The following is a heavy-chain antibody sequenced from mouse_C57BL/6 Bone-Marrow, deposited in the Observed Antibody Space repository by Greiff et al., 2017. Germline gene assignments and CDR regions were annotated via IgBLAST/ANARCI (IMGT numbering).Heavy chain of an antibody. J-gene: IGHJ4*01. CDR1: GYTFTDYY. CDR2: INPNNGGT. D-gene: IGHD4-1*01. CDR3: AREKYWALAMDY. V-gene: IGHV1-26*01. Sequence: EVKLQQSGPELVKPGASVKISCKASGYTFTDYYMNWVKQSHGKSLEWIGDINPNNGGTSYNQKFKGKATLTVDKSSSTAYMELRSLTSEDSAVYYCAREKYWALAMDYWGQGTSVTVSS.